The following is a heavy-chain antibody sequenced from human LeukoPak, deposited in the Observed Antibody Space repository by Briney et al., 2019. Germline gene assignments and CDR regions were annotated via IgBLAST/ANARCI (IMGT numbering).Heavy chain of an antibody. Sequence: SETLSLTCTVSGGSISSSSYYWGWIRQAPGKGLEWIGYIYYSGSTYYNPSLKSRVTISVDTSKNQFSLKLSSVTAADTAVYYCATGDYGDYPLGYWGQGTLVTVSS. CDR2: IYYSGST. CDR1: GGSISSSSYY. D-gene: IGHD4-17*01. CDR3: ATGDYGDYPLGY. V-gene: IGHV4-30-4*08. J-gene: IGHJ4*02.